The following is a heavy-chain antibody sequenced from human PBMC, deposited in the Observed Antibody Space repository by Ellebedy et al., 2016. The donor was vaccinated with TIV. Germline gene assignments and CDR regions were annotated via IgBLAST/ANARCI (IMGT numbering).Heavy chain of an antibody. CDR2: IYYSGST. D-gene: IGHD3-10*01. J-gene: IGHJ5*02. CDR1: GGSISSSSHY. V-gene: IGHV4-39*01. Sequence: GSLRLSCTVSGGSISSSSHYWGWIRQPPGKGLEWIGSIYYSGSTYYNPSLKRRVTISVDTSKNQFSLRLTSVTAADTAVYYCARWFGELLYVRWFDPWGQGTLVTVSS. CDR3: ARWFGELLYVRWFDP.